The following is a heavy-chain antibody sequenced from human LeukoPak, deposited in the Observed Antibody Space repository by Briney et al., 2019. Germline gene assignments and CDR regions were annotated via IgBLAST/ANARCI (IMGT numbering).Heavy chain of an antibody. CDR1: GYTFTNCD. J-gene: IGHJ5*02. CDR2: MNPNSGNT. D-gene: IGHD2-2*01. V-gene: IGHV1-8*01. Sequence: ASVRVSCKTSGYTFTNCDINWVRQATGQGREWMGWMNPNSGNTGYTQKFQGRVTMTRNTSISTAYMELSSLRSEDTAVYYCARPHCSSTDCHPPEWFDPWGQGTLVTVSS. CDR3: ARPHCSSTDCHPPEWFDP.